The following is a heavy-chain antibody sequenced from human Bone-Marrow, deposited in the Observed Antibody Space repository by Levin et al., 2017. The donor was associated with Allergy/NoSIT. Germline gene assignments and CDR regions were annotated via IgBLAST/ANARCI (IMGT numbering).Heavy chain of an antibody. CDR3: ARGGTCGYCSGSSSTPRTGGMDV. V-gene: IGHV3-53*01. Sequence: GGSLRLSCAASGFTVSSNYMSWVRQAPGKGLEWVSVIYSGGSTYYAASVKGRFTISRDTSKNTLYLQMNSLRAEETAVYYCARGGTCGYCSGSSSTPRTGGMDVWGQGTTVTVSS. CDR2: IYSGGST. CDR1: GFTVSSNY. D-gene: IGHD2-15*01. J-gene: IGHJ6*02.